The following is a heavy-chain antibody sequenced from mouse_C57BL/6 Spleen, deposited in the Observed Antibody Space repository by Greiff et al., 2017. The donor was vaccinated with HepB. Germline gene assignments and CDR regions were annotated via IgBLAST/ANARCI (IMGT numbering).Heavy chain of an antibody. D-gene: IGHD2-3*01. CDR1: GFTFSSYA. CDR3: ANYDGYYPFAY. CDR2: ISDGGSYT. V-gene: IGHV5-4*03. Sequence: EVKLVESGGGLVKPGGSLKLSCAASGFTFSSYAMSWVRQTPEKRLEWVATISDGGSYTYYPDNVKGRFTISRDNAKNNLYLQMSHLKSEDTAMYYCANYDGYYPFAYWGQGTLVTVSA. J-gene: IGHJ3*01.